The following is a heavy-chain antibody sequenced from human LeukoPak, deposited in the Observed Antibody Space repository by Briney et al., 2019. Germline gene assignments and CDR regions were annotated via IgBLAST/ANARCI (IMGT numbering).Heavy chain of an antibody. CDR2: IKQDGSEK. J-gene: IGHJ3*02. CDR1: GFTFSSYW. CDR3: ARALGGDDYGDYGAFDI. D-gene: IGHD4-17*01. Sequence: GGSLRLSCAASGFTFSSYWMSWVRQAPGKGLEWVANIKQDGSEKYYVDSVKGRFTISRDNAKNSLYLQMNSLRAEDTAVYYCARALGGDDYGDYGAFDIWGQGTMVTVSS. V-gene: IGHV3-7*01.